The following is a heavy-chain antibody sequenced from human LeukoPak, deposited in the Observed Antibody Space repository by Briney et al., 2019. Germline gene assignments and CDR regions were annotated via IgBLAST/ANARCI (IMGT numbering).Heavy chain of an antibody. V-gene: IGHV3-23*01. J-gene: IGHJ4*02. CDR2: ISANADST. CDR3: ARDRDYDFFDY. Sequence: PGRALRLSCAASRITFSTYAMSWVRQAPGKGLEWVSGISANADSTYYAESVKGRFTISRDNSKNTLHLQMNSLRAEDTAVYYCARDRDYDFFDYWGQGTLVTVSS. CDR1: RITFSTYA. D-gene: IGHD3-3*01.